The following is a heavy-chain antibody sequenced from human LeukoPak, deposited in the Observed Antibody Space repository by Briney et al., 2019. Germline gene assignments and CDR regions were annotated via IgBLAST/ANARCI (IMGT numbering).Heavy chain of an antibody. CDR1: GDSVSSNSAA. V-gene: IGHV6-1*01. J-gene: IGHJ5*02. CDR3: ATSSSSWYFRFDP. D-gene: IGHD6-13*01. Sequence: SQTLSHTCAISGDSVSSNSAAWNWIRQPPSRGLEWLGRTYYRSKWYNGYAVSVKSRITINPDTSKNQFSLQLNSVTPEDTAVYYCATSSSSWYFRFDPWGQGTLVTVSS. CDR2: TYYRSKWYN.